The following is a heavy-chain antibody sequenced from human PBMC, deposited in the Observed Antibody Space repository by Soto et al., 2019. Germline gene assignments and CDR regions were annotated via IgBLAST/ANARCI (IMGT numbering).Heavy chain of an antibody. Sequence: GGSLRLSCAASGFTFSSYAMSLVRQAPGKGLEWVSAISGSGGSTYYADSVKRRFTISRDNSTNTLYLQMNSLRAEDTAVYYCAKDQQWLVRDPFDYWGQGTLVTVSS. V-gene: IGHV3-23*01. J-gene: IGHJ4*02. D-gene: IGHD6-19*01. CDR2: ISGSGGST. CDR3: AKDQQWLVRDPFDY. CDR1: GFTFSSYA.